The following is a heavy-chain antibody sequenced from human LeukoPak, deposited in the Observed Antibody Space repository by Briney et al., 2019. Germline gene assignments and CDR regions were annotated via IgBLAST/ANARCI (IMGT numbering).Heavy chain of an antibody. D-gene: IGHD3-16*01. CDR3: ARGRAITFGGVMLGAFDI. CDR1: GFTVSSNY. Sequence: GGSLRLSCAASGFTVSSNYMNWVRQVPGKGLEWVSVIYSDGSTYYGDSAKGRFTISRDNSKNTLFLQMINLRGEDTAVYYCARGRAITFGGVMLGAFDIWGQGTTVTVSS. J-gene: IGHJ3*02. CDR2: IYSDGST. V-gene: IGHV3-66*01.